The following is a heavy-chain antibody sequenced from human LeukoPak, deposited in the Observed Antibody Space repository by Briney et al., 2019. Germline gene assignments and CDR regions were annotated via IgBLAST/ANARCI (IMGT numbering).Heavy chain of an antibody. CDR3: ARPRIQLWYGEYFQH. J-gene: IGHJ1*01. CDR1: GFTFSSYC. V-gene: IGHV3-7*03. CDR2: IKQDGSEK. D-gene: IGHD5-18*01. Sequence: GGSLRLSCAASGFTFSSYCMSWVRQAPGKGLEWVANIKQDGSEKYYVDSVKGRFTISRDNAKNSLYLQMNSLRAEDTAVYYCARPRIQLWYGEYFQHWGQGTLVTVSS.